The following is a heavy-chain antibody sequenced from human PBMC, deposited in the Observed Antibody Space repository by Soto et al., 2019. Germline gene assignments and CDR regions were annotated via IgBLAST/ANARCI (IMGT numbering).Heavy chain of an antibody. J-gene: IGHJ6*02. CDR2: IMPIFGTP. V-gene: IGHV1-69*13. CDR1: ACTFSSYG. Sequence: ASVKVSCKASACTFSSYGISWVRQARGQGLEWMGGIMPIFGTPNYAQKFQGRVTITADESTSTGYMELSSLTSEERSMYYCARDRSWKSYYYDRSVPSFYGMEFWGQGTMVTVS. D-gene: IGHD3-22*01. CDR3: ARDRSWKSYYYDRSVPSFYGMEF.